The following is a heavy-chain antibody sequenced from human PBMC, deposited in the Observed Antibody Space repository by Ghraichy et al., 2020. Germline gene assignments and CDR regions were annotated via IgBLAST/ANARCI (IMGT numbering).Heavy chain of an antibody. CDR2: IYSGGTA. V-gene: IGHV3-53*01. CDR1: GFDFSNNR. Sequence: GGSLRLSCVGSGFDFSNNRMSWVRQAPGKGLEWVSAIYSGGTADYSASLKGRFTFSRDNSKNTVYLQMNSLRVDDTAVYYCERDLCAFDIWGQGTLVTVSS. J-gene: IGHJ3*02. CDR3: ERDLCAFDI.